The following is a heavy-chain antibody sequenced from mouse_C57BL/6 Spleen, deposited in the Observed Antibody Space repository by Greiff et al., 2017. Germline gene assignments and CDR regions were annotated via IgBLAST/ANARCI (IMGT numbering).Heavy chain of an antibody. CDR2: ISSGGSYT. D-gene: IGHD1-1*01. J-gene: IGHJ4*01. CDR3: ASHTYGSKAMDY. CDR1: GFTFSSYG. Sequence: EVMLVESGGDLVKPGGSLKLSCAASGFTFSSYGMSWVRQTPDKRLEWVATISSGGSYTYYPDSVKGRFTISRDNAKNTLYLQMSSLKSEDTAMYYCASHTYGSKAMDYWGQGTSVTVSS. V-gene: IGHV5-6*01.